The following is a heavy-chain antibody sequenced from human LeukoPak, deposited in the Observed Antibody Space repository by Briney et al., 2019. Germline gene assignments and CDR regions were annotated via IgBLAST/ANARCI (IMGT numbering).Heavy chain of an antibody. V-gene: IGHV3-30*02. D-gene: IGHD3-16*01. Sequence: GGSLRLSCAASGFIFSTYVMYWVRQAPGKGLEWVAFIRHDGSIKNYADSVKGRSTISRDNSKNTLYLQMNSLRAEDTAVYYCAKDSLADIDYWGQGTTVTVSS. CDR2: IRHDGSIK. CDR3: AKDSLADIDY. J-gene: IGHJ4*02. CDR1: GFIFSTYV.